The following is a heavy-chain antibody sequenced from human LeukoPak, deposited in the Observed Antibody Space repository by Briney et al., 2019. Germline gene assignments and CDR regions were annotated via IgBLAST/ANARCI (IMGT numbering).Heavy chain of an antibody. CDR2: TYYRSKWYN. J-gene: IGHJ5*02. CDR3: ARGEADHYYDSSGPNWFDP. CDR1: GDSVSSNSAA. D-gene: IGHD3-22*01. Sequence: SQTLSLTCAISGDSVSSNSAAWIWIRQSPSRGLEWLGRTYYRSKWYNDYAVSVKSRITINPDTSKNQFSLQLNSVTPEDTAVYYCARGEADHYYDSSGPNWFDPWGQGTLVTVSS. V-gene: IGHV6-1*01.